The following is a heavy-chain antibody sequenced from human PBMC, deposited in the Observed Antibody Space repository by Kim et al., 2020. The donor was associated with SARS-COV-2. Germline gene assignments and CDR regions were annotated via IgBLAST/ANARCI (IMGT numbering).Heavy chain of an antibody. Sequence: ANYAQKFQGRVTITADESTSTAYMELSSLRSEDTAVYYCARVGMATTTDYWGQGTLVTVSS. J-gene: IGHJ4*02. CDR3: ARVGMATTTDY. CDR2: A. D-gene: IGHD5-12*01. V-gene: IGHV1-69*01.